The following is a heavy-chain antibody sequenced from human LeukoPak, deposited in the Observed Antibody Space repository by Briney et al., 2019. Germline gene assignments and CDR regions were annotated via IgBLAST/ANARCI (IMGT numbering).Heavy chain of an antibody. CDR3: ARYGSGSKYRDPFDS. Sequence: GGSLRLSCVASGFNFDEYAMNWVRQAPGKGLEWISCIYRDSSVIHYADSVRGRFTVSRDNAKSSMYLQMNSLRAEDTAVYFYARYGSGSKYRDPFDSWGQGTLVIVSS. J-gene: IGHJ5*01. CDR2: IYRDSSVI. D-gene: IGHD3-10*01. V-gene: IGHV3-48*01. CDR1: GFNFDEYA.